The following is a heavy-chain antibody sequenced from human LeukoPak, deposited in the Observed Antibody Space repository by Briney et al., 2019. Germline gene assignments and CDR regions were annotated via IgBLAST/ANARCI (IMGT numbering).Heavy chain of an antibody. CDR1: GYSISSGYY. V-gene: IGHV4-38-2*02. CDR2: IYHSGST. J-gene: IGHJ5*02. D-gene: IGHD6-13*01. CDR3: AREATWYSSSPNWFDP. Sequence: PSETLSLTCTVSGYSISSGYYWGWIRQPPGKGLEWIGSIYHSGSTYYNPSLKSRVTISVDTSKNQLSLKLSSVTAADTAVYYCAREATWYSSSPNWFDPWGQGTLVTVSS.